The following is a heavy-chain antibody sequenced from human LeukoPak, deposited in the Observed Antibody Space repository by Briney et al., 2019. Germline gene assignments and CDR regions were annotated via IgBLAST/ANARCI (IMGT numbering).Heavy chain of an antibody. CDR3: AKDGFVGATSYFDY. D-gene: IGHD1-26*01. CDR2: ISGSGGST. CDR1: GFTFSSYA. Sequence: PGGSLRLSCAASGFTFSSYAMTWVRQAPGEGLEWVSAISGSGGSTYYADSVKGRFTISRDNSKNTLCLQMNSLRAEDTTVYYCAKDGFVGATSYFDYWGQGTLVTVSS. J-gene: IGHJ4*02. V-gene: IGHV3-23*01.